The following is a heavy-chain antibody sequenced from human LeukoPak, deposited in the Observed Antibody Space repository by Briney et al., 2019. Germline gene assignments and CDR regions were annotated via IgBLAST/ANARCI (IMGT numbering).Heavy chain of an antibody. D-gene: IGHD3-16*01. CDR1: GFSVSATH. CDR3: AKDEATSGGGLAS. CDR2: MYTGGTT. Sequence: PGGSLRLSCAASGFSVSATHTSWVRQAPGKGLEWVSAMYTGGTTYYADSVKGRFTIYRDNSKNTLYLQMNSLRAEDTAVYYCAKDEATSGGGLASWGQGTLVSVSS. V-gene: IGHV3-53*01. J-gene: IGHJ4*02.